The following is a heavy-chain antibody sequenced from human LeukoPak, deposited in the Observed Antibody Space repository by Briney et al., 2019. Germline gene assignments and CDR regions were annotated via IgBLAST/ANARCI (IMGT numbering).Heavy chain of an antibody. CDR2: IYSGGST. Sequence: GSLRLSCAASGFTVSRNDMSWVRQAPGKGLEWVSVIYSGGSTYYADSVKGRFTIFRDSSKNTLYLQMNSLRAEDTGVYYRARVSSGGRENDYWGQGTLVTVSS. J-gene: IGHJ4*02. CDR3: ARVSSGGRENDY. D-gene: IGHD3-22*01. V-gene: IGHV3-66*01. CDR1: GFTVSRND.